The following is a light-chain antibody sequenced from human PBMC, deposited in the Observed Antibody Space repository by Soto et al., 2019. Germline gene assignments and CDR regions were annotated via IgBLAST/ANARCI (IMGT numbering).Light chain of an antibody. CDR3: QQSYSTPFT. CDR2: AAS. V-gene: IGKV1-39*01. J-gene: IGKJ3*01. CDR1: QTISSY. Sequence: DVHMTQAASSLPACVGHRVAIPCRASQTISSYLNWYQQKPGKAPKLMIFAASTLQSGVPSRFSGSGSGTDVTLTISCLQSEDFATYYCQQSYSTPFTFGPGTKVDIK.